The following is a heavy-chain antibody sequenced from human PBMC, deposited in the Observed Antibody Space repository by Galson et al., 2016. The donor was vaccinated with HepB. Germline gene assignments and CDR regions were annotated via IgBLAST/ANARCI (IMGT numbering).Heavy chain of an antibody. J-gene: IGHJ6*02. CDR1: GFMVSNDD. Sequence: SLRLSCAASGFMVSNDDMNWVRQAPGKGLEWLSGSYGDGSTYDSESVRGRFTISRDHSKNSVFLQMNNLRAEDTAVYYCARDPGFRNGMNVWGQGTPVTVSS. CDR2: SYGDGST. CDR3: ARDPGFRNGMNV. V-gene: IGHV3-53*01.